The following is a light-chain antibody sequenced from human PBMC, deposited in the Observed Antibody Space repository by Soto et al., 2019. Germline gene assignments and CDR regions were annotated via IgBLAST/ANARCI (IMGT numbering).Light chain of an antibody. CDR3: QQYYSYPRT. V-gene: IGKV1-8*01. Sequence: AIRMTQSPSSLSASTGDRVTITCRASQGISSYLAWYQQKPGKAPKLLIYAASTVQSGVPSRFGGSGSGTDFTLTISCLQSEYFATYYCQQYYSYPRTFGQGTKVEIK. CDR2: AAS. J-gene: IGKJ1*01. CDR1: QGISSY.